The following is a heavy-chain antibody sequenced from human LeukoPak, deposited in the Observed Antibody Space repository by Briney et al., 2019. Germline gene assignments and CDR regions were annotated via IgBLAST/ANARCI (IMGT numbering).Heavy chain of an antibody. CDR3: ASRYCSGGTCYLN. D-gene: IGHD2-15*01. J-gene: IGHJ4*02. CDR2: IYPGDSDT. CDR1: GYSFTSYW. V-gene: IGHV5-51*01. Sequence: PGESLKISCKGSGYSFTSYWIGWVRQMPGKGLEWMGIIYPGDSDTRYSPSFQGQVTISADKSIHTAYLQWSSLRASDTAMYYGASRYCSGGTCYLNWGQGTLVTVSS.